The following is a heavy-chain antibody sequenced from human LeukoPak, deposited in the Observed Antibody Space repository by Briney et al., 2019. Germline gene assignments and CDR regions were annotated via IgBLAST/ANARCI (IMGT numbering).Heavy chain of an antibody. Sequence: ASVKVSCKVSGYTLTELSMHWVRQAPGKGLEWMGGFDPEDGETIYAQKFQGRVTMTEDTSTDTAYMELSSLRSDDTAVYYCARDLWGGNWYSSSWYSVGAFDIWGQGTMVTVSS. CDR3: ARDLWGGNWYSSSWYSVGAFDI. CDR1: GYTLTELS. CDR2: FDPEDGET. V-gene: IGHV1-24*01. D-gene: IGHD6-13*01. J-gene: IGHJ3*02.